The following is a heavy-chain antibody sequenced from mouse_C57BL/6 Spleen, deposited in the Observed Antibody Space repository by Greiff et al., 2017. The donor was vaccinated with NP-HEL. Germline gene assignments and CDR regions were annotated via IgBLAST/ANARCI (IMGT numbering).Heavy chain of an antibody. CDR3: ARHEDRGAAGTRFAY. Sequence: QVHVKQSGAELVKPGASVKLSCKASGYTFTEYTIHWVKQRSGQGLEWIGWFYPGSGSIKYNEKFKDKAALTADKSSSTVYMELSRLTSEDSAVYFCARHEDRGAAGTRFAYWGQGTLVTVSA. CDR2: FYPGSGSI. CDR1: GYTFTEYT. J-gene: IGHJ3*01. V-gene: IGHV1-62-2*01. D-gene: IGHD4-1*01.